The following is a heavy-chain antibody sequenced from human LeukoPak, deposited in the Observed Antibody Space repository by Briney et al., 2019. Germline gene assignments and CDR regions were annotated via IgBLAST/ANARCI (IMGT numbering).Heavy chain of an antibody. CDR2: ISSSSSTI. CDR3: ARDSGY. CDR1: GFTFSSYS. J-gene: IGHJ4*02. Sequence: PGASLRLSCAASGFTFSSYSMNWVRQAPGKGLEWVSYISSSSSTIYYADSVKGRFTISRDDAKNSLYLQMNSLRAEDTAVYYCARDSGYWGQGTLVTVSS. D-gene: IGHD3-10*01. V-gene: IGHV3-48*01.